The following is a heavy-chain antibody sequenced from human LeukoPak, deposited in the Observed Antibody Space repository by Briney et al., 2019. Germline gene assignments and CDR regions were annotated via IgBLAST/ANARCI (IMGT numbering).Heavy chain of an antibody. V-gene: IGHV3-53*01. D-gene: IGHD3-10*01. J-gene: IGHJ4*02. CDR3: ARDYSGSGSVDY. Sequence: GGSLRLSCAASGFTVSSNYMSWVRQAPGKGLEWVSVIYSGGSTYYADSVKGRFTISRDNSKNTLYLQMNSLRAEDTAVYYCARDYSGSGSVDYWGQGTLVTVSS. CDR1: GFTVSSNY. CDR2: IYSGGST.